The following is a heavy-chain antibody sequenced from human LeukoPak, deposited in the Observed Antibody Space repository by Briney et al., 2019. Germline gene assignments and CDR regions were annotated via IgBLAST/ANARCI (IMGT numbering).Heavy chain of an antibody. CDR1: GFTFSNYH. Sequence: GGSLRLYCAASGFTFSNYHMDWVRQAPGKGLEWVSFISSSSDYISYADSVRGRFTISRDNAKNSLFLQMNSLRAEDTAVYYCAKRAHSVNDLRAFDIWGQGTMVTVSS. CDR3: AKRAHSVNDLRAFDI. V-gene: IGHV3-21*01. J-gene: IGHJ3*02. CDR2: ISSSSDYI. D-gene: IGHD5/OR15-5a*01.